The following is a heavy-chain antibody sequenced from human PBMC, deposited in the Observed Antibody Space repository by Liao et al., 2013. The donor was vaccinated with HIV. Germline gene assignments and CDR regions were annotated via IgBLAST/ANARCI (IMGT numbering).Heavy chain of an antibody. J-gene: IGHJ4*02. D-gene: IGHD3-16*01. CDR3: ARGRVWGPFDY. V-gene: IGHV4-30-4*08. Sequence: QVQLQESGPGLVKPSQTLSLTCTVSGGPFNSADYYWSWIRQPPGKGLEWIGYIYYSGNTYYNSSLESRVSISIDTSKTQFSLRLNSVTAADTAVYYCARGRVWGPFDYWGQGSLVTVSS. CDR1: GGPFNSADYY. CDR2: IYYSGNT.